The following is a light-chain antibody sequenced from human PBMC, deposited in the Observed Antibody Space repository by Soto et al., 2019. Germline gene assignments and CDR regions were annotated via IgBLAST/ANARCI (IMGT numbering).Light chain of an antibody. Sequence: DIVMTQSPLSLPVTPGEPASISCRSSQSLLHSNGYNYLDWYLQKPGQSPQLLIHLGSNRASGVPDRFSGSGSGTDFTLKISRVEAEDVGFYYCMQALQTPAFGGGTKVEIK. CDR1: QSLLHSNGYNY. V-gene: IGKV2-28*01. J-gene: IGKJ4*01. CDR3: MQALQTPA. CDR2: LGS.